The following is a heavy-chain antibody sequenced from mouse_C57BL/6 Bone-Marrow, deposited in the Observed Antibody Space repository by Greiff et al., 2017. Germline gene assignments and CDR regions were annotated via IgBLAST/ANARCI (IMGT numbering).Heavy chain of an antibody. J-gene: IGHJ1*03. CDR2: IDPSDSYT. Sequence: QVQLQQSGAELVRPGTSVKLSCKASGYTFTSYWMHWVKQRPGQGLEWIGVIDPSDSYTNYNQKFKGKATLTVDTSSSTAYMQLSSLTSEDSAVYYSARRGTWGDIDVWGTGTTVTVSS. V-gene: IGHV1-59*01. D-gene: IGHD3-3*01. CDR1: GYTFTSYW. CDR3: ARRGTWGDIDV.